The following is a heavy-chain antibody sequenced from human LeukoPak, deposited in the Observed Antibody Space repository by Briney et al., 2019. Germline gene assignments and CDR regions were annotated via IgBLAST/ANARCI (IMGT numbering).Heavy chain of an antibody. CDR2: IKQDGSDK. CDR1: GFTFSTSW. J-gene: IGHJ4*02. CDR3: ARDPYDSSWGLCYFDY. D-gene: IGHD3-22*01. V-gene: IGHV3-7*04. Sequence: GGSLRLSCVVSGFTFSTSWMSWVRQAPGKGLEWVANIKQDGSDKYYVDSVKGRFTISRDNAKNSLYLQMNSLRAEDTAVYYCARDPYDSSWGLCYFDYWGQGNLVTVSS.